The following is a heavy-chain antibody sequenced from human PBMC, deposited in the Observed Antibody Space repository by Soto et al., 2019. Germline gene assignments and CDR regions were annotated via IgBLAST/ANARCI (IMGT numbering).Heavy chain of an antibody. CDR1: GGSISSGGYS. CDR2: IYHSGST. D-gene: IGHD2-15*01. J-gene: IGHJ2*01. V-gene: IGHV4-30-2*01. Sequence: QLQLQESGSGLVKPSQTLSLTCAVSGGSISSGGYSWSWIRHPPGKGLEWVGYIYHSGSTYYNPSLKSRVTTSVDRSKNQFSLKLSSGTAADTAVYYCARDGCSGGSCYLFDLWGRGTLVTVSS. CDR3: ARDGCSGGSCYLFDL.